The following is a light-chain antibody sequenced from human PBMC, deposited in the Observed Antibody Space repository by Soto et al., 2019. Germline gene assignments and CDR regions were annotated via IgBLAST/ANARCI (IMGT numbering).Light chain of an antibody. V-gene: IGKV3-15*01. CDR2: GAS. Sequence: EIVMTQSPATLSVSPGESATLSCRASQSISSELAWYQQKPGQPPRLLIYGASTRATGVPARFTGSGSGSVFTLTISGLQSEDFAVYYCQQGHNLPLTFGQGTRLEI. CDR3: QQGHNLPLT. CDR1: QSISSE. J-gene: IGKJ2*01.